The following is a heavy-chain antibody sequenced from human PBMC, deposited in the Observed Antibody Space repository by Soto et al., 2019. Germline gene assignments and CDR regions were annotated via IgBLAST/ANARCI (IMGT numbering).Heavy chain of an antibody. V-gene: IGHV4-39*01. Sequence: SETLSLTCTVSGGSISSSSYYWGWIRQPPGKGLEWIGSIYYSGSTYYNPSLKSRVTISVDTSKNQFSLKLSSVTAADTAVYYCARRADCSSTSCDQYYYYMDVWGKGTTVTVSS. D-gene: IGHD2-2*01. CDR2: IYYSGST. J-gene: IGHJ6*03. CDR3: ARRADCSSTSCDQYYYYMDV. CDR1: GGSISSSSYY.